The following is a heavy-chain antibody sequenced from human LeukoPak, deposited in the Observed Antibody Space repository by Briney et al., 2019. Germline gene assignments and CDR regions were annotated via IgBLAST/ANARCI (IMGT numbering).Heavy chain of an antibody. CDR2: INPNNGDT. D-gene: IGHD3-3*01. Sequence: ASVKVSCKASGYTFTAYYMHWVRQAPGQGLEWMGWINPNNGDTNYAQKFQGRVTMTRDTSISTTYMELSRLRSDDTAVYYCAADLRFLEWSDSWGQGTLVTVSS. V-gene: IGHV1-2*02. J-gene: IGHJ5*01. CDR1: GYTFTAYY. CDR3: AADLRFLEWSDS.